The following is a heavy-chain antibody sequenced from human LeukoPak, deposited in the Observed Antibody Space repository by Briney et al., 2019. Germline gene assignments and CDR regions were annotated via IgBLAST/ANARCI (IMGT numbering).Heavy chain of an antibody. CDR1: GGSSSGYY. V-gene: IGHV4-34*01. J-gene: IGHJ4*02. Sequence: SETLSLTCAVYGGSSSGYYWSWIRQPPGKGLEWIGEINHSGSTNYNPCLKSRVTISVDTSKNQFSLKLSSVTAADTAVYYCARGRDDYVWGSYRYTGRLNHDYWGQGTLVTVSS. CDR3: ARGRDDYVWGSYRYTGRLNHDY. D-gene: IGHD3-16*02. CDR2: INHSGST.